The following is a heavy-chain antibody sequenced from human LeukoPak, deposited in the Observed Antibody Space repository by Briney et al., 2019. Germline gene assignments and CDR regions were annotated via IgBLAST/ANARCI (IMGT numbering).Heavy chain of an antibody. D-gene: IGHD3-9*01. CDR3: AKDSRYFDWNDAFDI. V-gene: IGHV3-30*02. CDR1: GFTFSSYG. Sequence: GGSLRLSCAASGFTFSSYGMHWVRQAPGKGLEWVAFIRYDGSNKYYADSVKDRFTISRDNSKNTLYLQMNSLRAEDTAVYYCAKDSRYFDWNDAFDIWGQGTMVTVSS. J-gene: IGHJ3*02. CDR2: IRYDGSNK.